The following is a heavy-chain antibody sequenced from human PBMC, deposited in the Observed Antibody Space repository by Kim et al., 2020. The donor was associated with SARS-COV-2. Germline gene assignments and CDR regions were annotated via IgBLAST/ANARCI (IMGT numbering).Heavy chain of an antibody. J-gene: IGHJ4*02. CDR3: VGGLWGDY. CDR1: GFTFSSYW. V-gene: IGHV3-74*01. Sequence: GGSLRLSCAASGFTFSSYWMHWVRQVPGKGLEWVSRITSDGSSTSYADSVKGRFTISRDNAKNTLYLQMNSLRAEDTAVYYCVGGLWGDYWGQDTLITVS. CDR2: ITSDGSST. D-gene: IGHD2-8*02.